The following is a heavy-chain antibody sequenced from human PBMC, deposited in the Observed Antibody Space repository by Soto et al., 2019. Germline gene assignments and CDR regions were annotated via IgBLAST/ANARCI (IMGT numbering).Heavy chain of an antibody. CDR2: IYHSGST. J-gene: IGHJ4*02. CDR1: GVSISSGGYS. D-gene: IGHD6-19*01. V-gene: IGHV4-30-2*01. CDR3: ARAGGLGAVAVDY. Sequence: QLQLQESGSGLVKPSQTLSLTCAVSGVSISSGGYSWSWIRQPPGKGLEWIGYIYHSGSTYYNPSLKRRVTISVDRSKNQFSLKLSSVTAVDTAVYYCARAGGLGAVAVDYWGQGTLVTVSS.